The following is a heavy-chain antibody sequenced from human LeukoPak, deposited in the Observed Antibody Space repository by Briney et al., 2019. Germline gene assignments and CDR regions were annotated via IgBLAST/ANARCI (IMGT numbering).Heavy chain of an antibody. CDR2: ISPSGST. CDR1: GGSINGGNYY. V-gene: IGHV4-61*02. CDR3: ARDGYGSGSYDWFDP. D-gene: IGHD3-10*01. Sequence: SETLSLTCTVSGGSINGGNYYWTWLRQPAGKGLEWIGRISPSGSTNHNPSLTSRVTISVDTSKNQFSLKLSSVTAADTAVYYCARDGYGSGSYDWFDPWGQGTLVTVSS. J-gene: IGHJ5*02.